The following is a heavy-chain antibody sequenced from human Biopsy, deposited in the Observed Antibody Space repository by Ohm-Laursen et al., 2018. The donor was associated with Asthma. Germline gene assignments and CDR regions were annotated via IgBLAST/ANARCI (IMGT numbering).Heavy chain of an antibody. CDR1: GTHFGSYN. Sequence: SLRLSCAASGTHFGSYNMHWARQAPGKGLEWVAVITFDGSTQHYGDSVKGRFTISRDNSKNMLFLQMNSLRAEDTAVYYCARAISSSWWAVEYWGQGTLVTVSS. CDR2: ITFDGSTQ. CDR3: ARAISSSWWAVEY. J-gene: IGHJ4*02. D-gene: IGHD6-6*01. V-gene: IGHV3-30-3*01.